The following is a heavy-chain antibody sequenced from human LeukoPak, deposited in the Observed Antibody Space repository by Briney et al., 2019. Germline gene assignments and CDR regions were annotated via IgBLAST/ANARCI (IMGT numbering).Heavy chain of an antibody. J-gene: IGHJ5*02. D-gene: IGHD6-6*01. CDR2: IIIVGDVS. V-gene: IGHV3-48*03. Sequence: PGGSLRLSCAASGFNFSGYEMHWARQAPGKGLEGISYIIIVGDVSYYLDSVRGRFTISRDNAKNSLYLQMNSLRAEDTAVYYCAREWSVATRPGWCWFDPWGQGTLATLSS. CDR1: GFNFSGYE. CDR3: AREWSVATRPGWCWFDP.